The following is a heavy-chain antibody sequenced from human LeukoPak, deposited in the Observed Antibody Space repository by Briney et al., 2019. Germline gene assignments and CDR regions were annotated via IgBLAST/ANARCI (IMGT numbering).Heavy chain of an antibody. CDR1: GDSISSSSSY. CDR3: ARVVVAATLGFDP. Sequence: SETLSLTCTVSGDSISSSSSYWGWIRQPPGTGLEWIRSIYYSGSTYYNPSLKSRVTISVDTSKNQFSLKLSSVTAADTAVYYCARVVVAATLGFDPWGQGTLVTVSS. D-gene: IGHD2-15*01. J-gene: IGHJ5*02. V-gene: IGHV4-39*07. CDR2: IYYSGST.